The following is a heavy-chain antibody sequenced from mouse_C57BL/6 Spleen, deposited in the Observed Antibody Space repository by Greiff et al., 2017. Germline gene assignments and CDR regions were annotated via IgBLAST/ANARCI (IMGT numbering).Heavy chain of an antibody. Sequence: VQRVESGPGLVQPSQSLSITCTVSGFSLTSYGVHWVRQSPGKGLEWLGVIWSGGSTDYNAAFISRLSISKDNSKSQVFFKMNSLQADDTAIYYCARMRDGAWFAYWGQGTLVTVSA. D-gene: IGHD3-3*01. CDR2: IWSGGST. CDR3: ARMRDGAWFAY. V-gene: IGHV2-2*01. CDR1: GFSLTSYG. J-gene: IGHJ3*01.